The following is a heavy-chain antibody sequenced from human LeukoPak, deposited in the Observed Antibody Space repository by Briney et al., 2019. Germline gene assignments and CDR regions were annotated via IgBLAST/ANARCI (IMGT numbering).Heavy chain of an antibody. Sequence: GGSLRLSCAAAGFNFSSYWMTWVRQALGKGLEWVANIKQDGTEKYCVDSVKGRFTISRDNAKNSLYLQMNSLRDVDTAVYFCARPTAVTLVDAFNIWGLGTMVTVSS. J-gene: IGHJ3*02. V-gene: IGHV3-7*04. CDR2: IKQDGTEK. CDR3: ARPTAVTLVDAFNI. CDR1: GFNFSSYW. D-gene: IGHD4-17*01.